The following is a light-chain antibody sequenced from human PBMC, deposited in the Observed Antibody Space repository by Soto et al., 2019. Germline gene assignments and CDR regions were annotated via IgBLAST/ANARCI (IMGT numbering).Light chain of an antibody. CDR3: SSYTSSSPYV. V-gene: IGLV2-14*01. CDR2: DVT. J-gene: IGLJ1*01. CDR1: SSDIGTYKY. Sequence: QSVLTQPASMSGSPGQSITISCSGTSSDIGTYKYVSWYQQHPGKAPKLMIYDVTNRPSGVSNRFSGSKSGNTASLTISGLQAEDEADYYCSSYTSSSPYVFGTGTKLTVL.